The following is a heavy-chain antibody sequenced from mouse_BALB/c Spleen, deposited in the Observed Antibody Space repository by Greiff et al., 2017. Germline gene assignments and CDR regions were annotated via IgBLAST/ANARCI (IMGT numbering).Heavy chain of an antibody. Sequence: EVQLQQSGAELVKPGASVKLSCTASGFNIKDTYMHWVKQRPEQGLEWIGRIDPANGNTKYDPKFQGKATITADTSSNTAYLQLSSLTSEDTAVYYCAREGSLRRVFDYWGQGTTLTVSS. CDR1: GFNIKDTY. CDR3: AREGSLRRVFDY. CDR2: IDPANGNT. V-gene: IGHV14-3*02. D-gene: IGHD2-12*01. J-gene: IGHJ2*01.